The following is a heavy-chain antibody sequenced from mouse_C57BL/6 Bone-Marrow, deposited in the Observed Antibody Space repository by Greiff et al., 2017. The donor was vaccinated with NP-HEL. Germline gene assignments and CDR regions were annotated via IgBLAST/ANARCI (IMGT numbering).Heavy chain of an antibody. D-gene: IGHD1-1*01. Sequence: EVHLVESGPGLAKPSQSLYLSCSATGYSITSDSWNWIRKFPGNKLEYMGYISYSGSTYYNPSLKSRISITRDTSKNQYYLQLNSVTTEDTATYYCARDAPYYYGLDYWGQGTTLTVSS. J-gene: IGHJ2*01. CDR1: GYSITSDS. CDR3: ARDAPYYYGLDY. V-gene: IGHV3-8*01. CDR2: ISYSGST.